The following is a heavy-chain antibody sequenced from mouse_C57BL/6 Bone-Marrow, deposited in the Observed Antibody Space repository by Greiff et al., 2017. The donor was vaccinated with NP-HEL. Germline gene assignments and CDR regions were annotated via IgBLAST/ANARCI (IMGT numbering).Heavy chain of an antibody. CDR3: TTWDYYYGSSYIYAMDD. D-gene: IGHD1-1*01. CDR1: GFNIKDYY. J-gene: IGHJ4*01. V-gene: IGHV14-1*01. CDR2: IDPEDGDT. Sequence: EVQLQQSGAELVRPGASVKLSCTASGFNIKDYYMHWVKQRPEQGLEWIGRIDPEDGDTEYAPKFQGKATMTADTSSNTAYLQLSSLTSEDTAVYYCTTWDYYYGSSYIYAMDDWGQGTSVTVSS.